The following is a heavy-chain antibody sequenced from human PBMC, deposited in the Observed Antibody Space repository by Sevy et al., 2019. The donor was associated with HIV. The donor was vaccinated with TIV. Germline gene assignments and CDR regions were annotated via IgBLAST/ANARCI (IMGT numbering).Heavy chain of an antibody. V-gene: IGHV5-51*01. CDR2: IYPDDSDT. CDR3: ARLEQRHCNGAHCYPFDY. J-gene: IGHJ4*02. Sequence: GESLKISCEGSGYSFTTYWIGWVRQMPGKGLEWMCVIYPDDSDTRYNPSFPGQVTISADKSINTAYLEWSSLKASDTAIYYCARLEQRHCNGAHCYPFDYWGQGTLVTVSS. CDR1: GYSFTTYW. D-gene: IGHD2-21*01.